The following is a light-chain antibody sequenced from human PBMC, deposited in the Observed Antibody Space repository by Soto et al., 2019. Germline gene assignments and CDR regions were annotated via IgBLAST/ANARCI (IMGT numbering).Light chain of an antibody. V-gene: IGKV3-20*01. Sequence: EIVLTQSPGTPSLSPGERATLSCRASQSVSSSYLAWYQQKPGQAPRLLIYGASSRATGIPDRFSGSGSGTDFTLTISRLEPEDFAVYYWQKYGSSPPTFGGGTKVEIK. J-gene: IGKJ4*01. CDR1: QSVSSSY. CDR2: GAS. CDR3: QKYGSSPPT.